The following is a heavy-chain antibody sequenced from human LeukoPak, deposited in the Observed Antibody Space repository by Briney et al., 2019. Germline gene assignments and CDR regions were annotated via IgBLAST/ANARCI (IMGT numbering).Heavy chain of an antibody. V-gene: IGHV3-23*01. Sequence: GGSLRLSCEASGFTFSTYSMNWVRQAPGKGLEWVSSISGSGGSTYYADSVKGRFSISRDNSKNTLDLQMTGLRAEDTALYYSAKGGQNYDFWRFDYWGQGTLVTVSS. CDR2: ISGSGGST. CDR1: GFTFSTYS. D-gene: IGHD3-3*01. J-gene: IGHJ4*02. CDR3: AKGGQNYDFWRFDY.